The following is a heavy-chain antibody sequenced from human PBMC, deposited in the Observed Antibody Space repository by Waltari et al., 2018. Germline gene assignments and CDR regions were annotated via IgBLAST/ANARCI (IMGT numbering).Heavy chain of an antibody. V-gene: IGHV4-4*07. CDR2: IYTSGST. CDR1: GGSISSYY. CDR3: ARSLIAAAGPRWFDP. D-gene: IGHD6-13*01. J-gene: IGHJ5*02. Sequence: QVQLQESGPGLVKPSETLSLTCTVSGGSISSYYWSWIRQPAGKGLEWIGRIYTSGSTNYTPSLKSRVTMSVDTSKNQFSLKLSSVTAADTAVYYCARSLIAAAGPRWFDPWGQGTLVTVSS.